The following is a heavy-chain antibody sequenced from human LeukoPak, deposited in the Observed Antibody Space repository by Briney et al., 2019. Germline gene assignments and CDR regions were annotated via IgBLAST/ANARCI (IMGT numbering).Heavy chain of an antibody. CDR2: INPNSGGT. Sequence: GASVKVSCKASGYTFTDYYMHWVRQAPGLGLEWMGWINPNSGGTNYAQQFQGRVTMTRDTSISTAYMELSNLRSDDTAVYYCARGIAAAGGRWFDPWGQGTLVTVSS. CDR3: ARGIAAAGGRWFDP. D-gene: IGHD6-13*01. CDR1: GYTFTDYY. J-gene: IGHJ5*02. V-gene: IGHV1-2*02.